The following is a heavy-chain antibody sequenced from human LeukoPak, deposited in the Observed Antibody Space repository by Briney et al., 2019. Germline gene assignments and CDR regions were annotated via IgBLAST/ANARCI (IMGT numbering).Heavy chain of an antibody. D-gene: IGHD6-13*01. Sequence: SETLSLTCTVSGGSISSYYWSWIRQPPGKGLEWLGYIYYSGSTNYNPSLKSRVTISVDTSKNQFSLKLSSVTAADTAVYYCARGIAAAGTKRTWYYYYYGMDVWGKGTTVTVSS. J-gene: IGHJ6*04. V-gene: IGHV4-59*01. CDR1: GGSISSYY. CDR3: ARGIAAAGTKRTWYYYYYGMDV. CDR2: IYYSGST.